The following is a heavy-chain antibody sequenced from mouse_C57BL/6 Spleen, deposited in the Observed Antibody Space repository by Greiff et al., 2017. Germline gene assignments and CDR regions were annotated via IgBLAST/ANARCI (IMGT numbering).Heavy chain of an antibody. Sequence: QVQLQQSGPGLVQPSQSLSITCTVSGFSLTSYGVHWVRQSPGKGLEWLGVIWSGGSTDYNAAFMTRMSITKGNAKRHVVFKMINLQADETAVYYCAKKGSYVDAMDYWGQGTSVTVSS. D-gene: IGHD1-1*02. CDR2: IWSGGST. J-gene: IGHJ4*01. CDR3: AKKGSYVDAMDY. CDR1: GFSLTSYG. V-gene: IGHV2-5*01.